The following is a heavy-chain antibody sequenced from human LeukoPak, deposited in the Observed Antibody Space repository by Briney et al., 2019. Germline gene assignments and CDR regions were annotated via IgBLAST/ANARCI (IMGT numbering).Heavy chain of an antibody. CDR1: GFIFSYHL. Sequence: GGSLRLSCAASGFIFSYHLMRGVRQATGKGREGVAQIKEDGGEKNYLDPVKGRFTTSRDNAKGSLGLQMHSLRDEDTAVYYCVRGAKQYRKFDYWSRGLFDYWGQGTLVTVSS. CDR2: IKEDGGEK. D-gene: IGHD3-3*01. CDR3: VRGAKQYRKFDYWSRGLFDY. V-gene: IGHV3-7*01. J-gene: IGHJ4*02.